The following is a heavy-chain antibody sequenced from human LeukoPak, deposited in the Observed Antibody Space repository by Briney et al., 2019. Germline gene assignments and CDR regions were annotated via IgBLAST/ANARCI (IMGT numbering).Heavy chain of an antibody. CDR1: GGSISSYY. Sequence: SETLSLTCAVSGGSISSYYWSWIRQPPGKGLEWIGYIYYSGSTNYNPSLKSRVTISVDTSKNQFSLKLSSVTAADTAVYYCARLGYYDSSGYYDWYFDLWGRGTLVTVSS. V-gene: IGHV4-59*08. D-gene: IGHD3-22*01. J-gene: IGHJ2*01. CDR3: ARLGYYDSSGYYDWYFDL. CDR2: IYYSGST.